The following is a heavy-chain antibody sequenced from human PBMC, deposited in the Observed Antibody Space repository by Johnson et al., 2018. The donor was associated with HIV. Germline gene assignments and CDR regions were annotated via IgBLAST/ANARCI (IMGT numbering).Heavy chain of an antibody. J-gene: IGHJ3*02. Sequence: VQLVESGGDLVQPGGSLRLSCAASGFTFNNYWMSWVRQAPGKGLEWVANIKQDGSEKYYVDSVKGRFTISRDNAKNSLYLQMNSLRAEDTAVYYCARAGRLRYFDWLLSAFDIWGQGTMVTVSS. CDR3: ARAGRLRYFDWLLSAFDI. V-gene: IGHV3-7*01. CDR2: IKQDGSEK. CDR1: GFTFNNYW. D-gene: IGHD3-9*01.